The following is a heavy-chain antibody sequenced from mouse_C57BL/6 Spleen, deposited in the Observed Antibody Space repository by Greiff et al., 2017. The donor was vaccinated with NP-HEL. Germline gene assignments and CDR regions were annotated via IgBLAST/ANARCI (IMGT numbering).Heavy chain of an antibody. CDR2: LRLKSDNYAP. CDR1: GFTFSNYW. Sequence: EVKVVESGGGLVQPGGSMKLSCVASGFTFSNYWMNWVRQSPEKGLELVAQLRLKSDNYAPHYAESVKGRFTISRDDSKSSVYLQMNNLSAEDTGIYYCTALYDYDGYYAMDYWGQGTSVTGSS. D-gene: IGHD2-4*01. J-gene: IGHJ4*01. V-gene: IGHV6-3*01. CDR3: TALYDYDGYYAMDY.